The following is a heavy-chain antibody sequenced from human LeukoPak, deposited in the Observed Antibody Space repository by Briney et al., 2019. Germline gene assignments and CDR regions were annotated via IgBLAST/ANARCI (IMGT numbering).Heavy chain of an antibody. D-gene: IGHD6-13*01. CDR2: IYTSGST. CDR3: ATQAGNVAAAGTWDPLPEYFQH. V-gene: IGHV4-4*07. Sequence: SETLSLTCTVSGGSISSYYWSWIRQPAGKGLEWIGRIYTSGSTNYNPSLKSRVTISVDTSKNQFSLKLSSVTAADTAVYYCATQAGNVAAAGTWDPLPEYFQHWGQGTLVTVSS. CDR1: GGSISSYY. J-gene: IGHJ1*01.